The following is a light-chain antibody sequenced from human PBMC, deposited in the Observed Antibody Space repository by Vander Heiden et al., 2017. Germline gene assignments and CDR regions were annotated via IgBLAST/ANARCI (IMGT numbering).Light chain of an antibody. Sequence: QSVLTPPPSVSGAPGRRVTISCTGSSSNIGAGYDVHWYQRLPGTAPKLLIYGNNKRPSGVPDRFSGSRSGTSVSLAITGLQAEDEADYYCQSSDSSLGGLVFGGGTKLTVL. CDR1: SSNIGAGYD. CDR2: GNN. CDR3: QSSDSSLGGLV. J-gene: IGLJ2*01. V-gene: IGLV1-40*01.